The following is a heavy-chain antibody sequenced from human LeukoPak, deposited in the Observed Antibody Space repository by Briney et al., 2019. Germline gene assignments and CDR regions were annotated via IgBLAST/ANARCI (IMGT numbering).Heavy chain of an antibody. J-gene: IGHJ4*02. V-gene: IGHV4-34*01. CDR2: INHSGST. D-gene: IGHD3-10*01. CDR3: ARRVRGVITPLDY. CDR1: GGSLSGYY. Sequence: SETLSLTCAVYGGSLSGYYWSWIRQPPGKGLEWIGEINHSGSTNYNPSLKSRVTISVDTSKNQFSLKLSSVTAADAAVYYFARRVRGVITPLDYWGQGTLVTVSS.